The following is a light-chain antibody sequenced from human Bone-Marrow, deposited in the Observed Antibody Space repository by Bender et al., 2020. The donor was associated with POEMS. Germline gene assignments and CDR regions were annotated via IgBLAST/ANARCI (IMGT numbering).Light chain of an antibody. Sequence: QSALTQPASVSGSPGQSITMSCTGTSSDIGGHIYVSWYQQYPGKAPKLIISEVTKRPSGLSDRFSGSKSGNTASLTISGLQAEDEADYYCCSYAGSISWVFGGGTKLTVL. CDR3: CSYAGSISWV. V-gene: IGLV2-23*02. CDR2: EVT. CDR1: SSDIGGHIY. J-gene: IGLJ3*02.